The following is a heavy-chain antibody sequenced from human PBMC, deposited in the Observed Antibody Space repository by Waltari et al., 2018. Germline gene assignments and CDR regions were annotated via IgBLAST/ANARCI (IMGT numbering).Heavy chain of an antibody. Sequence: QVQLQQWGAGLLKPSETLSLTCGVDGESLRGYYWNWIRQPPGRGLEWIGGIEDSGTAQDNPSLKSRVAMSVDMSKKQISLRLSSVTAADTALYFCVRGRRYSRPYFDLWGQGALVTVSS. V-gene: IGHV4-34*01. CDR2: IEDSGTA. CDR3: VRGRRYSRPYFDL. CDR1: GESLRGYY. D-gene: IGHD5-12*01. J-gene: IGHJ4*02.